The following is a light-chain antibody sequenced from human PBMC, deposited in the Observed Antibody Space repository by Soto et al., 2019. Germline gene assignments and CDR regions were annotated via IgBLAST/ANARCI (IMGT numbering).Light chain of an antibody. CDR1: HSISSC. CDR2: DAS. CDR3: KEYNRYHLT. J-gene: IGKJ3*01. V-gene: IGKV1-5*01. Sequence: DIQMTQSPSTLSASVGDRVTITCRASHSISSCLAWYQQKPGKAPKLLIFDASSLESGVPSRFSGSGSETEFTLTISSLQPDDFAPNYCKEYNRYHLTFGSWTKVD.